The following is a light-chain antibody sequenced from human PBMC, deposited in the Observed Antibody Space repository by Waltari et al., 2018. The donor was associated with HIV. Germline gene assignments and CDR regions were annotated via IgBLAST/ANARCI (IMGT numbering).Light chain of an antibody. V-gene: IGLV2-23*01. J-gene: IGLJ1*01. Sequence: QSALTQPASVSGSPGQSITLSCTGTSSDVGSYHLFSWYQQHPGKAPKLMIYEGSKRPSGVSNRFSGSKSGNTASLTISGLQAEDEADYYCCSYAGSSTSYVFGTGTKVTVL. CDR1: SSDVGSYHL. CDR2: EGS. CDR3: CSYAGSSTSYV.